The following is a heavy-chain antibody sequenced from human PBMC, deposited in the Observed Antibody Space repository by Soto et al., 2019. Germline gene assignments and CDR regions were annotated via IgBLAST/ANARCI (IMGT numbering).Heavy chain of an antibody. CDR1: GGSISSGGYY. CDR3: ASGEGGVEMATITIAFDY. V-gene: IGHV4-31*03. D-gene: IGHD5-12*01. J-gene: IGHJ4*02. Sequence: SETLSLTCTVSGGSISSGGYYWSWIRQHPGKGLEWIGYIYYSGSTYYNPSLKSRVTISVDTSKNQFSLKLSSLRSEDTAVYYCASGEGGVEMATITIAFDYWGQGTLVTVSS. CDR2: IYYSGST.